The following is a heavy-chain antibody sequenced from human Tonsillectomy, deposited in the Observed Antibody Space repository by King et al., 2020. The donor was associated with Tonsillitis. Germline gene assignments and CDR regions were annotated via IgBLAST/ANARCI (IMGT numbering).Heavy chain of an antibody. V-gene: IGHV3-66*04. Sequence: VQLVESGGGLVQPGGSLRLSCAASGFTVSSNYMSWVRQAPGKGLEWVSVIYSGGSTYYADSVKGRFTISRDNSKNTLYLQMNSLRAEDTAVYYCARLDFDYGGPALGGDWFDPWGQGTLVTVSS. J-gene: IGHJ5*02. CDR1: GFTVSSNY. CDR3: ARLDFDYGGPALGGDWFDP. CDR2: IYSGGST. D-gene: IGHD4-23*01.